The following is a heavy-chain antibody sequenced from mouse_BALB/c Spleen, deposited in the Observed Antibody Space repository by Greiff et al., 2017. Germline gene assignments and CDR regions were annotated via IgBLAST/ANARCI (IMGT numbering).Heavy chain of an antibody. V-gene: IGHV5-6-3*01. CDR1: GFTFSSYG. CDR3: ARDPYGNYWYFDV. J-gene: IGHJ1*01. CDR2: INSNGGST. D-gene: IGHD2-1*01. Sequence: EVKLMESGGGLVKPGGSLKLSCAASGFTFSSYGMSWVRQTPDKRLELVATINSNGGSTYYPDSVKGRFTISRDNAKNTLYLQMSSLKSEDTAMYYCARDPYGNYWYFDVWGAGTTVTVSS.